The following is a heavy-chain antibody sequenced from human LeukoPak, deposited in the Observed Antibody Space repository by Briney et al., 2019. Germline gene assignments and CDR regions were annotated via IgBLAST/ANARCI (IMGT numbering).Heavy chain of an antibody. CDR1: GFTFSNNW. Sequence: GGSLRLSCAASGFTFSNNWMTWVRQAPGKGLEWVASVKKDASEMYYVDSVKGRFTISRDNAKNSLYLQMSSLRVEDTAVYYCARQLLYYDVLTGGVGPYYFDSWGQGTLVTVSS. CDR2: VKKDASEM. V-gene: IGHV3-7*01. D-gene: IGHD3-9*01. J-gene: IGHJ4*02. CDR3: ARQLLYYDVLTGGVGPYYFDS.